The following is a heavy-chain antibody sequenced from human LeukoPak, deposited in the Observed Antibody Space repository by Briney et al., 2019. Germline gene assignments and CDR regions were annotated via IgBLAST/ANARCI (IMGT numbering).Heavy chain of an antibody. V-gene: IGHV1-69*04. CDR2: IIPILGIA. CDR3: AREGITYYYDSSGYYNNWFDP. J-gene: IGHJ5*02. D-gene: IGHD3-22*01. CDR1: GGTFSSYT. Sequence: SVKVSCKASGGTFSSYTISWVRQAPGQGLEWMGRIIPILGIANYAQKFQGRVTITADKSTSTAYMELSSPRSEDTAVYYCAREGITYYYDSSGYYNNWFDPWGQGTLVTVSS.